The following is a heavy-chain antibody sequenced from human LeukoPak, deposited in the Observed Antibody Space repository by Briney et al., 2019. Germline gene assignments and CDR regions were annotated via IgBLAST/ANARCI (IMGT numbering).Heavy chain of an antibody. V-gene: IGHV3-23*01. CDR2: ISGSGSST. Sequence: GGSLRLSCTAAGFTSSTYPMSWVRQGPGKGLELLSAISGSGSSTSYADTVKGRFTISRDNSKNTLFLQMNSLGAEDTAIYYCARDQWGSFWGQGTLVTVSS. CDR1: GFTSSTYP. CDR3: ARDQWGSF. J-gene: IGHJ4*02. D-gene: IGHD7-27*01.